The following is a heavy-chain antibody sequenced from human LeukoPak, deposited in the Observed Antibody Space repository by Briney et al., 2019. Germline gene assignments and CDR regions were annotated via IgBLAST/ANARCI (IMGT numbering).Heavy chain of an antibody. CDR1: GYTFTGYY. D-gene: IGHD3-10*01. V-gene: IGHV1-2*02. CDR3: ARDNEVLRFGGVSMDV. Sequence: ASVKVSCKASGYTFTGYYTHWVRQAPGQGLEWMGWINPNSGGTNYAQKFQGRVTMTRDTSISTAYMELSRLRSDDTAVYYCARDNEVLRFGGVSMDVWGQGTTVTVSS. CDR2: INPNSGGT. J-gene: IGHJ6*02.